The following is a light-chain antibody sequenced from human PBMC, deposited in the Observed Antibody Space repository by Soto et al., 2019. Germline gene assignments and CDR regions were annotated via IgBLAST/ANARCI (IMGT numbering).Light chain of an antibody. Sequence: EIVLTQSPATLSLSPGERATLSCRASQSVSSYLAWYQQKPGQAPRLLIYDASNRATGIPARFSGSGSGTDFTLTISRLEPEDFAVYYCQQRSKWPPKLTFGGGTKVEIK. CDR2: DAS. CDR1: QSVSSY. V-gene: IGKV3-11*01. CDR3: QQRSKWPPKLT. J-gene: IGKJ4*01.